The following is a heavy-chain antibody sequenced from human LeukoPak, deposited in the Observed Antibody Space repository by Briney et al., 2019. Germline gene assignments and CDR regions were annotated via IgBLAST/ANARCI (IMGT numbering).Heavy chain of an antibody. CDR2: IYTSGST. CDR3: ARDSGRYFDWLYFDY. Sequence: PSETLSLTCTVSGGSISSSSYYWSWIRQPAGKGLEWIGRIYTSGSTNYNPSLKSRVTMSVDTSKNQFSLKLSSVTAADTAVYYCARDSGRYFDWLYFDYWGQGTLVTVSS. J-gene: IGHJ4*02. CDR1: GGSISSSSYY. D-gene: IGHD3-9*01. V-gene: IGHV4-61*02.